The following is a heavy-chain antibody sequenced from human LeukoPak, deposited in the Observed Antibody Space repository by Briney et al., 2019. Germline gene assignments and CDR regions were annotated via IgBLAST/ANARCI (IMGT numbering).Heavy chain of an antibody. CDR2: ISSSSSTK. J-gene: IGHJ3*02. D-gene: IGHD3-16*01. V-gene: IGHV3-48*04. Sequence: PGGSLRLSCAASGFTFSSYSMNWVRQAPGKGLEWVSYISSSSSTKYYADSVKGRFTISRDNAKNSLYLQMNSLRAEDTAVFYCAEDRDDYVWGSYLGAFDIWGQGTMVTVSS. CDR1: GFTFSSYS. CDR3: AEDRDDYVWGSYLGAFDI.